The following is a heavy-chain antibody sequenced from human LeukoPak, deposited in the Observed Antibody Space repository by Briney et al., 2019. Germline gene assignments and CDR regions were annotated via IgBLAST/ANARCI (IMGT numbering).Heavy chain of an antibody. CDR2: IYYSGST. V-gene: IGHV4-59*08. J-gene: IGHJ6*03. CDR3: ARQGYYESSGYYDYYYYMDV. Sequence: SETLSLTCTVSGGSISSYYWSWIRQPPGKGLEWIGYIYYSGSTNYNPSLQSRVTISLDTSKNQFSLKLSSVAAADTAVYYCARQGYYESSGYYDYYYYMDVWGKGTTVTVSS. CDR1: GGSISSYY. D-gene: IGHD3-22*01.